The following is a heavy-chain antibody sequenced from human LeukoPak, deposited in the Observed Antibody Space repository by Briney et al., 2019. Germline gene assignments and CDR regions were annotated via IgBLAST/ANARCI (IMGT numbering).Heavy chain of an antibody. D-gene: IGHD5-18*01. CDR1: GGSFSGYY. CDR2: INHSGST. V-gene: IGHV4-34*01. Sequence: SETLSPTCAVYGGSFSGYYWSWIRQPPGKGLECIGEINHSGSTNYNPPLKSRVTISVDTSKNQFSLKLSSVTAADTAVYYCARSRWGYSYGYGGWFDPGGQGSLVTVSS. J-gene: IGHJ5*02. CDR3: ARSRWGYSYGYGGWFDP.